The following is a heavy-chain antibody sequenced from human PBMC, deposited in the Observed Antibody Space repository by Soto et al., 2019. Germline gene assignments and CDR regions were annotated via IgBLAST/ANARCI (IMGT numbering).Heavy chain of an antibody. CDR1: GGSISSYY. CDR2: IYYSGST. Sequence: SETLSLTCTVSGGSISSYYWGWIRQPPGKGLEWIGYIYYSGSTNYNPSLKSRVTISVDTSKNQFSLKLSSVTAADTAVYYCARGTTVTTYGVDYYYGMDVWGQGTTVTVSS. D-gene: IGHD4-17*01. J-gene: IGHJ6*02. V-gene: IGHV4-59*01. CDR3: ARGTTVTTYGVDYYYGMDV.